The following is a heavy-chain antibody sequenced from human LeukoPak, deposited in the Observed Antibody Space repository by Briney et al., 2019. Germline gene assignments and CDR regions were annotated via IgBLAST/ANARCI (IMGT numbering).Heavy chain of an antibody. J-gene: IGHJ4*02. CDR2: ISGSGGST. V-gene: IGHV3-23*01. D-gene: IGHD3-22*01. Sequence: GGSLRLSCAASGFTFSSYAMSWVRQAPGKGLEWVSAISGSGGSTYYADSVKGRLTISRDNSKNTLYLQMNSLRAEDTAVYYCAKDGRGSSSGSPYYFDYWGQGTLVTVSS. CDR3: AKDGRGSSSGSPYYFDY. CDR1: GFTFSSYA.